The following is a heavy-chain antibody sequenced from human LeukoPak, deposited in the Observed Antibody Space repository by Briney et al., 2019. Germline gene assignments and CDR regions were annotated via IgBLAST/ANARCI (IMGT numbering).Heavy chain of an antibody. J-gene: IGHJ3*02. CDR2: IYHSGST. CDR3: ARDLREWLARGSAFDI. CDR1: GGSISSSNW. V-gene: IGHV4-4*02. Sequence: SETLSLTCAVSGGSISSSNWWSWVRQPPGKGLEWIGEIYHSGSTNYNPSLKSRVTISVDKSKNQFSLKLSSVTAADTAVYYCARDLREWLARGSAFDIWGQGTMVTVSS. D-gene: IGHD6-19*01.